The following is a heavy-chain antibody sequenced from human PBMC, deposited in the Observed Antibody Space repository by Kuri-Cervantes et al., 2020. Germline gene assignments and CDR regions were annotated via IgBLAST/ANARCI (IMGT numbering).Heavy chain of an antibody. CDR2: IYYSGST. Sequence: GSLRLSCTVSGGSVSTDSHYWSWIRQPPGKELEWIGSIYYSGSTYYNPSLKSRVTISVDTSKNQFSLKLSSVTAADTAVYYCARLSYYYDSSESGPWGQGTLVTVSS. CDR1: GGSVSTDSHY. D-gene: IGHD3-22*01. J-gene: IGHJ5*02. V-gene: IGHV4-39*01. CDR3: ARLSYYYDSSESGP.